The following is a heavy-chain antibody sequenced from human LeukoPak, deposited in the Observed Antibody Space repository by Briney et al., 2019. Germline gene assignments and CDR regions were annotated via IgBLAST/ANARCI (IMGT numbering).Heavy chain of an antibody. J-gene: IGHJ4*02. CDR3: ARAVRTYYYGSGGYYPVGY. CDR2: MNPNSGNT. Sequence: ASVKVSCKASGYTFTSYDINWVRQATGQGLEWMGWMNPNSGNTGYAQKFQGRVTMTRNTSISTAYMELSSLRSEDTAVYYCARAVRTYYYGSGGYYPVGYWGQGTLVTVSS. D-gene: IGHD3-10*01. CDR1: GYTFTSYD. V-gene: IGHV1-8*01.